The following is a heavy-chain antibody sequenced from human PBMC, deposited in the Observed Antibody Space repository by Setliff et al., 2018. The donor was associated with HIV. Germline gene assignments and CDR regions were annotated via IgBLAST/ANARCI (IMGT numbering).Heavy chain of an antibody. D-gene: IGHD2-2*01. CDR2: ITPVFGTT. J-gene: IGHJ5*02. CDR3: ARGRRVVPAAESNWFDP. V-gene: IGHV1-69*13. CDR1: GHTFTSYG. Sequence: SVKVSCKASGHTFTSYGITWVRQAPGQGPEWMGGITPVFGTTKYAQKFQGRVAITADEFTSTVYMEVRSLRFDDTAVYYCARGRRVVPAAESNWFDPWGQGTLVTVSS.